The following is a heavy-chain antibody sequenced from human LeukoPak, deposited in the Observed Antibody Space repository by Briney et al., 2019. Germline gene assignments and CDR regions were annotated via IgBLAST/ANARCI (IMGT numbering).Heavy chain of an antibody. CDR3: ARHVYGGNSFFDY. CDR2: IYYSGST. V-gene: IGHV4-59*08. J-gene: IGHJ4*02. CDR1: GGSISSYY. Sequence: SETLSLTCTVSGGSISSYYWSWIRQPPGKGLEWIGYIYYSGSTYYNPSLKSRVTISVDTSKNQFSLKLSSVTAADTAVYYCARHVYGGNSFFDYWGQGTLVTVSS. D-gene: IGHD4-23*01.